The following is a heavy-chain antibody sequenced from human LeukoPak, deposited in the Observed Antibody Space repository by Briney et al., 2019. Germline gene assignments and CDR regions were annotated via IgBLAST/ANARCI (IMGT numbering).Heavy chain of an antibody. CDR3: AKDEGAVAAGYNYGMDV. V-gene: IGHV3-7*01. Sequence: GGSLRLSCAASGFTFSTYWMTWVRQAPGKGLEWVANIKQDGSEEYYVDSVKGRFTISRDNAKNSLYLQMNSLRAEDTAVYYCAKDEGAVAAGYNYGMDVWGQGTTVTVSS. CDR2: IKQDGSEE. J-gene: IGHJ6*02. CDR1: GFTFSTYW. D-gene: IGHD6-19*01.